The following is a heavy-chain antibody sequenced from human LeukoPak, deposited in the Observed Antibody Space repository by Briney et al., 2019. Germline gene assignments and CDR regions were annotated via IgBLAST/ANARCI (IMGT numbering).Heavy chain of an antibody. J-gene: IGHJ6*03. V-gene: IGHV4-4*07. CDR3: ARGYSRSTSWMGSYYYCYMDV. D-gene: IGHD2-2*01. CDR2: IYTSGST. CDR1: GGSLTSYY. Sequence: PETLSLTCTVSGGSLTSYYWGWIRQPAGEGLEWIGRIYTSGSTNYNTSLKSRVTMSVDTSKNQCSLKLSSVTAADTAVYYCARGYSRSTSWMGSYYYCYMDVWGKGPTVTISS.